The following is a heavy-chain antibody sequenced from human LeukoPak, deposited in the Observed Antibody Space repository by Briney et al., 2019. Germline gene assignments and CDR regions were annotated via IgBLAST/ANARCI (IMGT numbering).Heavy chain of an antibody. J-gene: IGHJ4*02. Sequence: GRSLRLSCAASGFTFDDYAMHWVRQAPGKGLEWVSGISWNSGSIGYADSVKGRFTISRDNAKNSLYLQMNSLRAEDMALYYCARSSSGWYVKYFDYWGQGTLVTVSS. CDR1: GFTFDDYA. V-gene: IGHV3-9*03. D-gene: IGHD6-19*01. CDR3: ARSSSGWYVKYFDY. CDR2: ISWNSGSI.